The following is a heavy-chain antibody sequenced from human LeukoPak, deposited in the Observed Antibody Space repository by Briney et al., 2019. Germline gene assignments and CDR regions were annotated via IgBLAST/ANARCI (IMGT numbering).Heavy chain of an antibody. J-gene: IGHJ5*02. CDR1: GFTFSSYA. CDR2: ISGSGGST. Sequence: PGGSLRLSCAASGFTFSSYAMSWVRQAPGKGLEWVSAISGSGGSTYYADSVKGRFTISRDNSKNTLYLQMNSLRAEDTAVYYCAKSLPSDYDSSGYSNWFDPWGQGTLVTVSS. V-gene: IGHV3-23*01. CDR3: AKSLPSDYDSSGYSNWFDP. D-gene: IGHD3-22*01.